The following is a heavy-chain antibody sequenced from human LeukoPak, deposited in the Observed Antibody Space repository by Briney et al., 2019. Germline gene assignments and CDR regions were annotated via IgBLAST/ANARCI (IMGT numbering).Heavy chain of an antibody. J-gene: IGHJ3*01. V-gene: IGHV1-69*13. CDR2: IIPIFGTA. CDR1: GGTFSSYA. Sequence: GASVKVSCKASGGTFSSYAISWVRQAPGQGLEWMGGIIPIFGTANYAQKFQGRGTITADESTSTAYMELSSLRSEDTAVYYCARDNDYVGTLWGQGTMVTVSS. D-gene: IGHD4-23*01. CDR3: ARDNDYVGTL.